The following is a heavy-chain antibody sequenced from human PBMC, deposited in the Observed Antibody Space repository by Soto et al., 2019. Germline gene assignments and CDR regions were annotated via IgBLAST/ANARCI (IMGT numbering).Heavy chain of an antibody. V-gene: IGHV3-30*18. CDR2: ISYDGSNK. Sequence: GGSLRLSCAASGFTFSSYGMHWVRQAPGKGLEWVAVISYDGSNKYYADSVKGRFTISRDNSKNTLYLQMNSLRAEDTAVYYCAKGDRIAAAGNYFDYWGQGTLVTVSS. CDR1: GFTFSSYG. J-gene: IGHJ4*02. D-gene: IGHD6-13*01. CDR3: AKGDRIAAAGNYFDY.